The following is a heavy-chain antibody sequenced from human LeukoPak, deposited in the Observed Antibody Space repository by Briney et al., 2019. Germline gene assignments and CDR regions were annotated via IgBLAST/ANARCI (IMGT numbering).Heavy chain of an antibody. Sequence: PGGSLRLSCAASGFTFSNARMNWVRQAPGKGLEWVGRIKTKTDEGATDYSAPVKARFTISRDDSKTTLYLQMNGLKTEDTAIYHCTTYVGATAYWGQGTLVTVSS. V-gene: IGHV3-15*01. CDR2: IKTKTDEGAT. D-gene: IGHD1-26*01. CDR3: TTYVGATAY. CDR1: GFTFSNAR. J-gene: IGHJ4*02.